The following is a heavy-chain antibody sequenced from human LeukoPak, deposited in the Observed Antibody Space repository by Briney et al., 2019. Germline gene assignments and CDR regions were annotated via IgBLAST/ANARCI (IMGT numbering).Heavy chain of an antibody. J-gene: IGHJ3*01. V-gene: IGHV1-2*02. CDR2: INPNTGDT. Sequence: ASVKVSCKASGYPFIDYYLHWVRQAPGQGLEWMGCINPNTGDTNSAQNFQGRVIMTRDTSITAAYMELSRLKSDDTALYYCASKGAGHCYDASCMGSFDLWGQGTTVTVSS. D-gene: IGHD2-15*01. CDR3: ASKGAGHCYDASCMGSFDL. CDR1: GYPFIDYY.